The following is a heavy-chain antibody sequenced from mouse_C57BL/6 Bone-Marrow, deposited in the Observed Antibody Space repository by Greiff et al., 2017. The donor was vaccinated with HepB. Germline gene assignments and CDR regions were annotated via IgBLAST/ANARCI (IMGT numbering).Heavy chain of an antibody. V-gene: IGHV10-3*01. CDR1: GFTFNTYA. CDR3: VRDEDYYGSSPFAY. CDR2: IRSKSSNYAT. J-gene: IGHJ3*01. Sequence: DVKLVESGGGLVQPKGSLKLSCAASGFTFNTYAMHWVRQAPGKGLEWVARIRSKSSNYATYYADSVKDRFTISRDDSQSMLYLQMNNLKTEDTAMYYCVRDEDYYGSSPFAYWGQGTLVTVSA. D-gene: IGHD1-1*01.